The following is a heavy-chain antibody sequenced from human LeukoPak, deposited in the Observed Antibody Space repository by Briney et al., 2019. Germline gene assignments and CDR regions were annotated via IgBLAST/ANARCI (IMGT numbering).Heavy chain of an antibody. D-gene: IGHD4-17*01. CDR1: GYTFTGYY. CDR3: ARVFPTYGDYAFGY. V-gene: IGHV1-2*02. J-gene: IGHJ4*02. Sequence: ASVKVSCKASGYTFTGYYMHWVRQAPGQGLEWMGWINPNSGGTNYAQKFQGRVTMTRDTSISTAYMELSRLRSDDTAVYYRARVFPTYGDYAFGYWGQGTLVTVSS. CDR2: INPNSGGT.